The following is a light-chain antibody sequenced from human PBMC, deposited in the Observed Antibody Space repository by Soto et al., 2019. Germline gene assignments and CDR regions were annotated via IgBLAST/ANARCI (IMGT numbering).Light chain of an antibody. V-gene: IGLV2-8*01. J-gene: IGLJ1*01. CDR1: SSDVGGYDY. CDR2: DVT. CDR3: SSYAGSNNFV. Sequence: QSVLTQPPSASGSPGQSVTISCTGTSSDVGGYDYVSWYQQHPGKAPKLMIYDVTKRPSGVPDRFSCSKSGKTASLTVSGLQAEDDADYYCSSYAGSNNFVFGTGTKLTVL.